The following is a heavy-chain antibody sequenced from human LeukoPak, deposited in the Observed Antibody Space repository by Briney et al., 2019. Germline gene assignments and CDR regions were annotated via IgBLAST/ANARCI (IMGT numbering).Heavy chain of an antibody. V-gene: IGHV1-8*01. D-gene: IGHD6-19*01. CDR2: MNPNSGNT. CDR1: GYTFTSYD. Sequence: ASVKVSCKASGYTFTSYDINWVRQATGQGLEWMGWMNPNSGNTGYAQKFQGRVTMTRNTSISTAYMELSSLRSEDTAVYYCARYSGWNDAFDVWGQGTVVTVSS. CDR3: ARYSGWNDAFDV. J-gene: IGHJ3*01.